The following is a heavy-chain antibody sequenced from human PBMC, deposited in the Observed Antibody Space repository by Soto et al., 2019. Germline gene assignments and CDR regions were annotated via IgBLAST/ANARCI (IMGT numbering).Heavy chain of an antibody. CDR2: IYHSGST. V-gene: IGHV4-30-2*01. J-gene: IGHJ4*02. CDR1: GGSISSGGYS. Sequence: PSETLSLTCAVSGGSISSGGYSWSWIRQPPGKGLEWIGYIYHSGSTYYNPSLKSRVTISVDNAKNSIYLQMDSLRADDTAVYYCVTDEQNSEWLTLGYWGRETLVTVSS. D-gene: IGHD3-9*01. CDR3: VTDEQNSEWLTLGY.